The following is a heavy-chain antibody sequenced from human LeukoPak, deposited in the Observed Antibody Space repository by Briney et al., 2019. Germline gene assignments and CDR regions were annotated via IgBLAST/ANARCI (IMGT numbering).Heavy chain of an antibody. V-gene: IGHV4-61*05. CDR1: GGSISSSSYY. D-gene: IGHD5-24*01. CDR3: ARARRDGYTIDY. Sequence: PETLSLTCPVSGGSISSSSYYWGWTRQPPGKGLEWLGYIYYSGSTNYNPSLKSRVTISVDTPKNQFSLKLTSGTAAVTAVYYCARARRDGYTIDYWGQGTLVTVSS. J-gene: IGHJ4*02. CDR2: IYYSGST.